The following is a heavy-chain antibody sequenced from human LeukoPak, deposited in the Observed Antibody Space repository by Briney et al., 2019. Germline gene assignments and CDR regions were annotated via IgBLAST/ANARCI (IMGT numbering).Heavy chain of an antibody. CDR1: GFTFSTYE. CDR3: TRNTVAAAGDD. CDR2: ISSSGSTI. J-gene: IGHJ4*02. Sequence: GGSLRLSCAASGFTFSTYEMHWVRQTPGKGLEWVSYISSSGSTIYYADSVKGRFTISRDNAKNSLYLHMNSLRAEDTALYYCTRNTVAAAGDDWGQGTLVTVSS. D-gene: IGHD6-13*01. V-gene: IGHV3-48*03.